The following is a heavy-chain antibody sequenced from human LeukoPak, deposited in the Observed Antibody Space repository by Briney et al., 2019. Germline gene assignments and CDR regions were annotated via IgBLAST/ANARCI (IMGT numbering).Heavy chain of an antibody. CDR2: ISSYNGDT. CDR3: ARNLLAQWDYYYGMDV. D-gene: IGHD6-19*01. Sequence: GASVKVSCKASGYTFSTYGITWVRQAPGQGLEWMGGISSYNGDTNYAQKLQGRVTMITDTSTSTAYMELRSLISDDTAIYYCARNLLAQWDYYYGMDVWGQGTTVTVSS. CDR1: GYTFSTYG. J-gene: IGHJ6*02. V-gene: IGHV1-18*01.